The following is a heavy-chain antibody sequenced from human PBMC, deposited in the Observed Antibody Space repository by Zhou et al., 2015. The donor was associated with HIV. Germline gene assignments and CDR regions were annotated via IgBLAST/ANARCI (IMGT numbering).Heavy chain of an antibody. CDR2: ISAYNDNT. CDR3: ARGIRNELFSDY. V-gene: IGHV1-18*01. D-gene: IGHD1-1*01. J-gene: IGHJ4*02. CDR1: GYTFTSYG. Sequence: QVQLVQSGAEVKKPGASVKVSCKASGYTFTSYGISWVRQAPGQGLEWMGWISAYNDNTKYAQKLQGRVTMTTDTSTSTAYMELSSLTPDDTAVYYCARGIRNELFSDYWGQGTLVTVSS.